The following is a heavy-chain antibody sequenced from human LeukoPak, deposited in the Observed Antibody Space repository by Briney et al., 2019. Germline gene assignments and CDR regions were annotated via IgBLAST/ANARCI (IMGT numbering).Heavy chain of an antibody. CDR3: TREMYIAATGRGPFGS. J-gene: IGHJ4*02. CDR1: GYTFTGYY. D-gene: IGHD6-13*01. V-gene: IGHV1-2*02. CDR2: INPNSGGT. Sequence: ASVKVSCKASGYTFTGYYIHRVQQAPGQGLEWMGWINPNSGGTNYAQKFQGRVTMTRDTSISTAYMELSRLRSDDTAVYYCTREMYIAATGRGPFGSWGQGTLVTVSS.